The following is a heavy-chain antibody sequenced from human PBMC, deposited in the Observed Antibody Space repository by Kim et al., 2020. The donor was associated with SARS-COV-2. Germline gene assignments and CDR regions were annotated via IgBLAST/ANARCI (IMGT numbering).Heavy chain of an antibody. CDR1: GGSISTYY. V-gene: IGHV4-59*13. D-gene: IGHD3-16*01. J-gene: IGHJ4*01. CDR2: VYYGST. CDR3: SRVRERGFRTWGY. Sequence: SETLSLTCSVSGGSISTYYWHWIRQPPGQGLEWIGYVYYGSTKYNPSLMGRLPISLETSKTKFSLRLTSVTSSDTGVDFCSRVRERGFRTWGYWRQG.